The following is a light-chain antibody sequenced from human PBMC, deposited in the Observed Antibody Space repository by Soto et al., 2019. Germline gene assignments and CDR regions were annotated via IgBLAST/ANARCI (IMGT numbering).Light chain of an antibody. CDR3: QQYNSYLVT. Sequence: DIQMTQSPSTLSASVGDRVTITCRASQSISSWLAWYQQKPGKAPKLLIYDASSLESGVPSRFSGSGSGTEFTLTISSLQPDDFATYYCQQYNSYLVTFGQGTRWISN. CDR2: DAS. CDR1: QSISSW. V-gene: IGKV1-5*01. J-gene: IGKJ1*01.